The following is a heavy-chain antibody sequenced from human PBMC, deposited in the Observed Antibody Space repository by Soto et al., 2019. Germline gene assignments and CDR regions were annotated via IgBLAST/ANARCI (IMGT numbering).Heavy chain of an antibody. D-gene: IGHD1-26*01. CDR1: TFSISSGYY. J-gene: IGHJ4*02. V-gene: IGHV4-38-2*01. Sequence: PSETLALTSVVSTFSISSGYYWSWIRQSPVKGLEWIASIYSSGTTSYNPSLKSRVTISVDPSKNQFSLMLTAVTAADTAVYYCARTHSGTYYSVFNYWGRGSLVTGSS. CDR3: ARTHSGTYYSVFNY. CDR2: IYSSGTT.